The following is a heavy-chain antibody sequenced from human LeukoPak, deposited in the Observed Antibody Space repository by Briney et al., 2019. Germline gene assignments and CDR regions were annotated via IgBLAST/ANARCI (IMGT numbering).Heavy chain of an antibody. D-gene: IGHD2/OR15-2a*01. CDR1: GYTFTSYA. CDR3: ARVLDANWFDP. CDR2: INTNTGNP. J-gene: IGHJ5*02. Sequence: ASVKVSCKASGYTFTSYAMNWVRQAPGQGLEWMGWINTNTGNPTYAQGFTGRFFFSLDTSVSTTYLQISSLKAEDTAVYYCARVLDANWFDPWGQGTLVTVSS. V-gene: IGHV7-4-1*02.